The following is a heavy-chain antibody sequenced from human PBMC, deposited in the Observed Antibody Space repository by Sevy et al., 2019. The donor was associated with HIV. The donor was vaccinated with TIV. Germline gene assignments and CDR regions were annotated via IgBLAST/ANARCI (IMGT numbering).Heavy chain of an antibody. Sequence: GGSLRLSCAASGFSFRSYWMTWVRQAPGKGLEWVANINRDESATNYVGSAKGRFTIFRDNAKNLLYLQMNSLRVDDTAVYYCVTDDRPSGWLFDFWGPGTQVTVSS. CDR2: INRDESAT. CDR1: GFSFRSYW. CDR3: VTDDRPSGWLFDF. V-gene: IGHV3-7*01. D-gene: IGHD6-19*01. J-gene: IGHJ4*02.